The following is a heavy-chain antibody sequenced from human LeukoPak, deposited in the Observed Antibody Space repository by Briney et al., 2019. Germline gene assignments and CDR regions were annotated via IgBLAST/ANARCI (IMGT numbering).Heavy chain of an antibody. CDR1: GGSISSYY. J-gene: IGHJ4*02. Sequence: PSETLSLTCTVSGGSISSYYWSWMRQPPGKGLEWIGYIYYSGSTNYNPSLKSRVTISVDTSKNQFSLKLSSVTAADTAVYYCASERRSGTNPSYFDYWGQGTLVTVSS. D-gene: IGHD6-25*01. CDR3: ASERRSGTNPSYFDY. V-gene: IGHV4-59*01. CDR2: IYYSGST.